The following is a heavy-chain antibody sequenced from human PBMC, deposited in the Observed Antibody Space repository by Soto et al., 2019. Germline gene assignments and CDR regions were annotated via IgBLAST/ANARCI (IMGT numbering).Heavy chain of an antibody. CDR3: AKGRYYDSSGYYY. J-gene: IGHJ4*02. D-gene: IGHD3-22*01. CDR1: GFTFSSYA. V-gene: IGHV3-23*01. CDR2: ISGSGGST. Sequence: EVQLLESGGGLVQPGGSLRLSCAASGFTFSSYAMSWVRQAPGKGLEWVSAISGSGGSTYYADSVKGRFTISRDNSKNTLYLQMNSLRDEDTAVYYCAKGRYYDSSGYYYWGQGTLVTVSS.